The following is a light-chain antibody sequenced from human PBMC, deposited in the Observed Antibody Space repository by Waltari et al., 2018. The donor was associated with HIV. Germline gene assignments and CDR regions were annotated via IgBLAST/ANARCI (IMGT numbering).Light chain of an antibody. CDR3: SSFAPTNKFYVL. Sequence: QSTLTQPPSASGSPGQSVTISCTGTSSDIGGYNYVSWYQQHPGKAPKLIMTEVTKRPSCVPDRVSGSKSGNTASLTVSGLQADDEALYYCSSFAPTNKFYVLFGGGTTLTVL. CDR1: SSDIGGYNY. V-gene: IGLV2-8*01. CDR2: EVT. J-gene: IGLJ2*01.